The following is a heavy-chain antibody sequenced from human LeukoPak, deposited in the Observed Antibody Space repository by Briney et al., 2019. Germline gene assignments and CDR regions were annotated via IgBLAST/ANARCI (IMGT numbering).Heavy chain of an antibody. CDR3: ARHFSVAGTDTFDC. Sequence: SETLSLTCTVSGGSISSGGYYWSWIRQPPGKGLEWIGYIYHSGSTYYNPSLKSRVTISVDRSKNQFSLKLSSVTAADTAVYYCARHFSVAGTDTFDCWGQGTLVTVSS. J-gene: IGHJ4*02. CDR1: GGSISSGGYY. CDR2: IYHSGST. D-gene: IGHD6-19*01. V-gene: IGHV4-30-2*01.